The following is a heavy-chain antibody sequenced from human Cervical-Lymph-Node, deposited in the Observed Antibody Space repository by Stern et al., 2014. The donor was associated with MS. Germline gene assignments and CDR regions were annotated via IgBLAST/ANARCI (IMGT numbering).Heavy chain of an antibody. Sequence: VQLVQSGAEVKEPGSSVKVSCTASGGTFSRHAISWVRQAPGQGLEWLGGIIPVLSATNYAQKFQGRVTITADDSTSTTFLELSGLTSNDTALYYCARRGSARRGSGWLDPWGQGTLVIVSS. CDR3: ARRGSARRGSGWLDP. D-gene: IGHD3-10*01. CDR2: IIPVLSAT. CDR1: GGTFSRHA. V-gene: IGHV1-69*01. J-gene: IGHJ5*02.